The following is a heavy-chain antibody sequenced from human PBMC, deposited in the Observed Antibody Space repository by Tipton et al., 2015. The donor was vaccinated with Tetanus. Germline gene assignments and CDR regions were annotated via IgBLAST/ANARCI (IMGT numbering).Heavy chain of an antibody. V-gene: IGHV4-59*07. CDR1: GGSISSYY. Sequence: TLSLTCSVSGGSISSYYWTWIRQPPGRGLEWIGFVHYSGRTNYSPSLRSRVSLSVDTSKNQFSPNLSSVTAADTAVYYCARIGWPQQNKPAFDIWGQGTVVTVSS. CDR2: VHYSGRT. J-gene: IGHJ3*02. D-gene: IGHD6-19*01. CDR3: ARIGWPQQNKPAFDI.